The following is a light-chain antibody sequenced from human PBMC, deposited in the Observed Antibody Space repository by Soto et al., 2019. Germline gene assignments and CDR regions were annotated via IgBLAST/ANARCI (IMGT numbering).Light chain of an antibody. V-gene: IGKV3-11*01. Sequence: EIVLTHSPATLSLSPGEGATLSCRASQSVGNYLAWYQQKPGQAPRLLIYDASNRATGIPARFSGSGSGTDFTLTITSLEPEDFAVYYCHQRRNWRFSFGPGTKVDMK. CDR2: DAS. CDR1: QSVGNY. CDR3: HQRRNWRFS. J-gene: IGKJ3*01.